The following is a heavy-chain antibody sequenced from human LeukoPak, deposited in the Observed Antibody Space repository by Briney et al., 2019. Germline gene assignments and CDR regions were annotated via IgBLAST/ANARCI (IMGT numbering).Heavy chain of an antibody. Sequence: GGSLRLSCAASGFTFSSYWMSWVRQAPGKGLEWVSVIYSGGSTYYADSVKGRLTISRDNSKNTLYLQMNSLRAEDTAVYYCVSHVFLPLDWGQGTLVTVSS. CDR3: VSHVFLPLD. V-gene: IGHV3-66*01. J-gene: IGHJ4*02. CDR2: IYSGGST. CDR1: GFTFSSYW. D-gene: IGHD3-10*02.